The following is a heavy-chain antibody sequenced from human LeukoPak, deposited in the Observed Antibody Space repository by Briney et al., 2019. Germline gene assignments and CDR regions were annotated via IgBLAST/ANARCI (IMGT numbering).Heavy chain of an antibody. CDR1: GFTFSTHS. D-gene: IGHD1-26*01. V-gene: IGHV3-48*01. CDR2: ISSSGSTI. J-gene: IGHJ4*02. Sequence: GGSLRLSCAASGFTFSTHSMNWVRQAPGKGLEWVSYISSSGSTIYYADSVKGRFTISRDNSKNTLYLQMNSLRAEDTAVYYCAKDRLGARASQVDYWGQGTLVTVSS. CDR3: AKDRLGARASQVDY.